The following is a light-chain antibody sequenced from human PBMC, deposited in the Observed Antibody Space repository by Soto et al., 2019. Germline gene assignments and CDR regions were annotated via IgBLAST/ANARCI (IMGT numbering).Light chain of an antibody. CDR3: QQYGSSPPVT. Sequence: EIVLTQSPGTLSLSPGERATLSCRASQSVSSIYLAWYQQKPGQAPRLLIYGASSRATGIPDRFSGSGSGTDFTLTISRLEPEEFAVYYCQQYGSSPPVTFGRGTKVEIK. CDR2: GAS. J-gene: IGKJ1*01. V-gene: IGKV3-20*01. CDR1: QSVSSIY.